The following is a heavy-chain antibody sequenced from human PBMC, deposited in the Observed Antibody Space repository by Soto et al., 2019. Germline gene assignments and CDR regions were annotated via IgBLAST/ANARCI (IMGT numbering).Heavy chain of an antibody. V-gene: IGHV3-53*01. CDR2: IYSGMTT. D-gene: IGHD1-26*01. CDR3: ARIRGAYCELHYPYFDN. Sequence: GSLRLSCAASGFTVSNNYMSCVGQAPGKGLEWLSLIYSGMTTYYADSVKGRCTVSRDNSKNTLYLHRNSLYSDDLDVYYCARIRGAYCELHYPYFDNGGQGTLLTVSS. CDR1: GFTVSNNY. J-gene: IGHJ4*02.